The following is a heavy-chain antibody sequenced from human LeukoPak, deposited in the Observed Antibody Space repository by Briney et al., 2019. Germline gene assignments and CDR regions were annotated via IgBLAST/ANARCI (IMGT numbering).Heavy chain of an antibody. Sequence: ASVKVSCKASGYTFTSYGIRWVRQAPGQGLEWMGWISAYNGNTNYAQKLQGRVTMTTDTSTSTAYMELRSLRSDDTAVYYCARESDFWSGYYYLDYWGQGTLVTVSS. V-gene: IGHV1-18*01. J-gene: IGHJ4*02. CDR2: ISAYNGNT. CDR1: GYTFTSYG. CDR3: ARESDFWSGYYYLDY. D-gene: IGHD3-3*01.